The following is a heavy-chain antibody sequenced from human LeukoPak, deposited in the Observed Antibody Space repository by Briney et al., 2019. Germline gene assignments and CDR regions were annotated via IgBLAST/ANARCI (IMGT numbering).Heavy chain of an antibody. J-gene: IGHJ6*03. D-gene: IGHD1-14*01. Sequence: GGSLRLSCAASGFTFSSYAMHWVRQAPGKGLEWVAVISYDGSNKYYADSVKGRFTISRDNSKNTLYLQMHSLRAEDTAVYYCARDTTQENYYYYYMDVWGKGTTVTVSS. CDR2: ISYDGSNK. V-gene: IGHV3-30-3*01. CDR3: ARDTTQENYYYYYMDV. CDR1: GFTFSSYA.